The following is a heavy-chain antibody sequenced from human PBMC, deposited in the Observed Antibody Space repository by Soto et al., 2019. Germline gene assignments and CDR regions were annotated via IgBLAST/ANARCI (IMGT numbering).Heavy chain of an antibody. CDR3: AREGMAY. J-gene: IGHJ4*02. CDR2: ISSNGGST. CDR1: GFTFSSYA. D-gene: IGHD2-8*01. Sequence: GSLRLSCAASGFTFSSYAMHWVRQAPGKGLEYVSAISSNGGSTYYANSVKGRFTISRDNSKNTLYLQMGSLRAEDMAVYYCAREGMAYRGQGTLVTVSS. V-gene: IGHV3-64*01.